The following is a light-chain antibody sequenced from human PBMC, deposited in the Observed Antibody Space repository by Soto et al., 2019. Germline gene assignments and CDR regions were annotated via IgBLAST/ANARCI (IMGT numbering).Light chain of an antibody. J-gene: IGKJ1*01. Sequence: DIQMTQSPSTLSASVGDRVTITCRASQTISDWLAWYQQKPGKAPKLLIYKASSLESGVPSRFSGSGSGTEFTLTISSLQPDDFATYYCQHYNSYPWTFSQGTKVDI. CDR1: QTISDW. V-gene: IGKV1-5*03. CDR3: QHYNSYPWT. CDR2: KAS.